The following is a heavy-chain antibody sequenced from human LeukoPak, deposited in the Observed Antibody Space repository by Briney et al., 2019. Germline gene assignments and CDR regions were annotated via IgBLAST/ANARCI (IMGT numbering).Heavy chain of an antibody. CDR1: GGSISSSSYY. V-gene: IGHV4-39*07. CDR3: ARANYYYYDSEEYNWFDP. D-gene: IGHD3-22*01. Sequence: SETLSLTCTVSGGSISSSSYYWGWIRQPPGTGLEWIGSIYYSGSTYYNPSLKSRVTISVDTSKNQFSPKLSSVTAADTAVYYCARANYYYYDSEEYNWFDPWGQGTLVTVSS. J-gene: IGHJ5*02. CDR2: IYYSGST.